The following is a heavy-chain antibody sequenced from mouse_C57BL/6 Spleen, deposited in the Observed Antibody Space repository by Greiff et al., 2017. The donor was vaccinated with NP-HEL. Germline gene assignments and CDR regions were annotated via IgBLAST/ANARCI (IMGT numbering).Heavy chain of an antibody. Sequence: EVKLVESGGGLVKPGGSLKLSCAASGFTFSDYGMHWVRQAPEKGLEWVAYISSGSSTIYYADTVKGRFTISRDNAKNTLFLQMTSVRSEDTAMYYSARSIYYAMDYWGQGTSVTVSS. V-gene: IGHV5-17*01. CDR3: ARSIYYAMDY. D-gene: IGHD2-10*02. CDR1: GFTFSDYG. J-gene: IGHJ4*01. CDR2: ISSGSSTI.